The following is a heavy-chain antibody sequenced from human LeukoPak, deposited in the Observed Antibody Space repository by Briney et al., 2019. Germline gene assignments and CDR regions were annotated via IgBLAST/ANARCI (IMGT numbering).Heavy chain of an antibody. CDR1: GYTFTSYD. D-gene: IGHD7-27*01. Sequence: ASVKVSCKASGYTFTSYDINWVRQAPGQGLEWMGWMNPNSGNTGYAQRFQGRLTLTRDTSISTAYMELSGPRSDDTAVYYCARNVPKTGDFFYWGQGTLVTVSS. CDR2: MNPNSGNT. J-gene: IGHJ4*02. V-gene: IGHV1-8*02. CDR3: ARNVPKTGDFFY.